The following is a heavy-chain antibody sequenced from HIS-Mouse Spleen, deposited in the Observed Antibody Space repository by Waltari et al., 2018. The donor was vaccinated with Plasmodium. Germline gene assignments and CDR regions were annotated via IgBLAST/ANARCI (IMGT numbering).Heavy chain of an antibody. J-gene: IGHJ1*01. CDR1: GYPFTGYS. V-gene: IGHV1-2*02. CDR3: ARVLGYKAAAGTFVEYFQH. Sequence: QVQLVQSGAEVKKPGASVKVSCKASGYPFTGYSMPWVRTAPGQGLEWMGWINPNSGGTNYAQKFQGRVTMTRDTSISTAYMELSRLRSDDTAVYYCARVLGYKAAAGTFVEYFQHWGQGTLVTVSS. D-gene: IGHD6-13*01. CDR2: INPNSGGT.